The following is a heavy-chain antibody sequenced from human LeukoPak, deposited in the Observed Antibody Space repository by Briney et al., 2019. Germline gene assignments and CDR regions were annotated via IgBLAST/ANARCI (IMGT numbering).Heavy chain of an antibody. CDR2: IKENGSAN. CDR1: GFTFSRSW. V-gene: IGHV3-7*01. Sequence: GGSLRLSCAVSGFTSGFTFSRSWMAWLRQAPGKGLEWVANIKENGSANNYVDSLKGRFTISRDNAKNSLYMQMNSLRVEDTAVYYCARRGAWRNYDILTGYYRFYYYMDVWGKGTTVTVSS. CDR3: ARRGAWRNYDILTGYYRFYYYMDV. J-gene: IGHJ6*03. D-gene: IGHD3-9*01.